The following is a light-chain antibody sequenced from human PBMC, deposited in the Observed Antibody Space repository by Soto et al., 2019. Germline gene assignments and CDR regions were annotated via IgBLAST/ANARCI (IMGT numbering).Light chain of an antibody. J-gene: IGKJ1*01. CDR2: GAS. CDR1: QSVSSN. Sequence: EIVMTQSPATLSVSPGERATLSCRASQSVSSNLAWYQQKPGQAPRLLIYGASTRATGIPARFSGSGSGTEFTLTISSLQSEDFAVYSCQQYNNWPQTFGHGTKVAIK. CDR3: QQYNNWPQT. V-gene: IGKV3-15*01.